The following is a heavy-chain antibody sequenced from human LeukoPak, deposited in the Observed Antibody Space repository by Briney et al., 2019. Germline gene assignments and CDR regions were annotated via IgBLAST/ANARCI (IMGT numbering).Heavy chain of an antibody. CDR2: INHSGST. D-gene: IGHD7-27*01. V-gene: IGHV4-34*01. CDR1: GGSFSGYY. J-gene: IGHJ2*01. CDR3: ARHRLGHWYFDL. Sequence: SETLSLTCAVYGGSFSGYYWSWIRQPPGKGLEWIGEINHSGSTNYNPSLKSRATISVDTSKNQFSLKLSSVTAADTAVYYCARHRLGHWYFDLWGRGTLVTVSS.